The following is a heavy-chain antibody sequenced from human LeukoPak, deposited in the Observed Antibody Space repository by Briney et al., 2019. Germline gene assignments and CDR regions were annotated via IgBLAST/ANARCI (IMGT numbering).Heavy chain of an antibody. J-gene: IGHJ4*02. CDR3: VKEYHSRGFGAYFDY. Sequence: GGSLRLSCAASGFTFSSYAMHWVRQAPGKGLEWVAVISSDGSIKIYADSVKGRFTLSRDNSINTVDLQMNSLRAEDTAVYYCVKEYHSRGFGAYFDYWGQGTLVTVSS. CDR1: GFTFSSYA. D-gene: IGHD3-3*01. CDR2: ISSDGSIK. V-gene: IGHV3-30*04.